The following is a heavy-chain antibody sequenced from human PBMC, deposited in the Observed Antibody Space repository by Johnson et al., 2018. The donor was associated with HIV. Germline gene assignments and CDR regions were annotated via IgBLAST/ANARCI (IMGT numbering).Heavy chain of an antibody. Sequence: VQLVESGGGLVQPGRSLRLSCAASGFTFDDYAMHWVRQAPGKGLEWVSGISWNSGSIGYADSVKGRFTISRDNSKNTLYLQMNSLRAEDTAVYYCAKDQYYYDSSGYSDAFDIWGQGTMVTVSS. V-gene: IGHV3-9*01. CDR3: AKDQYYYDSSGYSDAFDI. D-gene: IGHD3-22*01. CDR1: GFTFDDYA. CDR2: ISWNSGSI. J-gene: IGHJ3*02.